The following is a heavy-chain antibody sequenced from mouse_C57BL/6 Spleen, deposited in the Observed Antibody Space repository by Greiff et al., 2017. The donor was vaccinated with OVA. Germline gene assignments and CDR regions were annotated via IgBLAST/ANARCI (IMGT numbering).Heavy chain of an antibody. D-gene: IGHD4-1*01. CDR1: GYTFTSYW. V-gene: IGHV1-52*01. Sequence: VQLQQPGAELVRPGSSVKLSCKASGYTFTSYWMHWVKQRPIQGLEWIGNIDPSDSETHYNQKFKDKATLTVDKSSSTAYMQLSSLTSEDSAVYYCARRNNWDYFDYWGQGTTRTVSS. J-gene: IGHJ2*01. CDR2: IDPSDSET. CDR3: ARRNNWDYFDY.